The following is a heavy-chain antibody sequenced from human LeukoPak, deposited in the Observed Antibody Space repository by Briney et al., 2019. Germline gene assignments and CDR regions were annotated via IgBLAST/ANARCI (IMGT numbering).Heavy chain of an antibody. CDR1: GFTFSDYY. Sequence: GSLRLSCAASGFTFSDYYMSWIRQAPGKGLEWVSYISSSGSTIYYADSVKGRFTISRGNAKNSLYLQMNSLRAEDTAVYYCASPGIAAAGTGSNWFDPWGQGTLVTVSS. CDR3: ASPGIAAAGTGSNWFDP. CDR2: ISSSGSTI. J-gene: IGHJ5*02. V-gene: IGHV3-11*01. D-gene: IGHD6-13*01.